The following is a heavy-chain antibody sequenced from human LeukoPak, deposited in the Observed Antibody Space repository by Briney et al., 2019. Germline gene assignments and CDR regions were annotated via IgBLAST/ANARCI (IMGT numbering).Heavy chain of an antibody. CDR3: ARDSTLPAARDAFDI. J-gene: IGHJ3*02. Sequence: GGSLRLSCAAPGFTFSDYYMSWIRQALGKGLEWVSYISSSGSTIYYADSVKGRFTISRDNAKNSLYLQMNSLRAEDTAVYYCARDSTLPAARDAFDIWGQGTMVTVSS. D-gene: IGHD2-2*01. V-gene: IGHV3-11*04. CDR2: ISSSGSTI. CDR1: GFTFSDYY.